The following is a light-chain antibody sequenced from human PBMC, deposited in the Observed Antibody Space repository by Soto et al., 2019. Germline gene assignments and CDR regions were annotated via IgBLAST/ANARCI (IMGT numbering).Light chain of an antibody. J-gene: IGKJ2*01. CDR2: DAS. CDR3: QQYNSYSHLYT. Sequence: DIQMTQSPSTLSASVGDRVTITCRASQSISSWLAWYQQKPGKAPKLLIYDASSLESGVPSRFSGSGSGTEFPLTISSLQPDDFATYYCQQYNSYSHLYTFGQGTKLEIK. CDR1: QSISSW. V-gene: IGKV1-5*01.